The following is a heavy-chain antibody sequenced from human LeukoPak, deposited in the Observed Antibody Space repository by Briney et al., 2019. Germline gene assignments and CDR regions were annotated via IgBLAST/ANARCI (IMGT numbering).Heavy chain of an antibody. CDR2: ISYDGSNK. J-gene: IGHJ4*02. CDR3: ARGLIALGALSGPLDY. D-gene: IGHD2/OR15-2a*01. V-gene: IGHV3-30-3*01. Sequence: PGGSLRLSCAASGFTFSSYAMHWVRQAPGKGLKWVAVISYDGSNKYYADSVKGRFTISRDNSKNTLYLQMNNLRAEDTAVYYCARGLIALGALSGPLDYWGQGTLVTVSS. CDR1: GFTFSSYA.